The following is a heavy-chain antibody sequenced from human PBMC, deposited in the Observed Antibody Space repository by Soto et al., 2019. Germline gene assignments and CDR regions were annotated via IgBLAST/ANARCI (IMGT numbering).Heavy chain of an antibody. Sequence: LRLSFAASGFTFGNVAMAWVRQAPGKGLEWVSSISDNGGNTDYADSARGRFTLSRDNSKNTLYLQMNHLKAEDTAVYYCAKLYWNPRYFDSWGQGARVTVSS. CDR3: AKLYWNPRYFDS. J-gene: IGHJ4*02. CDR1: GFTFGNVA. V-gene: IGHV3-23*01. CDR2: ISDNGGNT. D-gene: IGHD1-1*01.